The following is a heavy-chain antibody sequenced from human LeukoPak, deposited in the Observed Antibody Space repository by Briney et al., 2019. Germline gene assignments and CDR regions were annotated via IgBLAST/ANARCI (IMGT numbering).Heavy chain of an antibody. CDR3: ARELH. D-gene: IGHD1-26*01. CDR1: GFTFSRYW. V-gene: IGHV3-66*02. J-gene: IGHJ4*02. Sequence: GGSLRLSCAASGFTFSRYWMTWVRQAPGKGLEWVSVIYSGGTTYYADSVKGRFTISRDNSKNTLYLQMNSLGAEDTAVYYCARELHLGQGTLVTVSS. CDR2: IYSGGTT.